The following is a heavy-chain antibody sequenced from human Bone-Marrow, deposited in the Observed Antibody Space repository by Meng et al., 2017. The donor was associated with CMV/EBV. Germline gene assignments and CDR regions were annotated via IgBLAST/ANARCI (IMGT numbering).Heavy chain of an antibody. Sequence: GGSLRLSCAASGFTFSSYWMSWVRQAPGKGLEWVANIKQDGSEKYYVDSVKGRFTISRDNAKNSLYLQMNSLRAEDTAVYYCARLTSTRYYYYGMDVWGQGTTVTFSS. J-gene: IGHJ6*02. CDR1: GFTFSSYW. CDR2: IKQDGSEK. CDR3: ARLTSTRYYYYGMDV. D-gene: IGHD2-2*01. V-gene: IGHV3-7*01.